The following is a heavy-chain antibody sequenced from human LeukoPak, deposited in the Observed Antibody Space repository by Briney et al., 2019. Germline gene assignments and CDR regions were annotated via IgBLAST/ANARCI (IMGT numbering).Heavy chain of an antibody. V-gene: IGHV3-23*01. CDR3: AKDQGDIVVVPAAIGLDP. CDR2: ISGSGGST. D-gene: IGHD2-2*01. Sequence: PGGSLRLSCAASGFTFSSYAMCWVRQAPGKGLEWVSAISGSGGSTYYADSVKGRFTISRDNSKNTLYLQMNSLRAEDTAVYYCAKDQGDIVVVPAAIGLDPWGQGTLVTVSS. CDR1: GFTFSSYA. J-gene: IGHJ5*02.